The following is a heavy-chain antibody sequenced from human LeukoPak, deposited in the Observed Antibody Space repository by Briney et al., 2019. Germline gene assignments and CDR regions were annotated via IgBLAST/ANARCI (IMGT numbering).Heavy chain of an antibody. CDR3: ARLASSWYQDWYFDL. V-gene: IGHV4-4*07. Sequence: ASETLSLTCTVSSGSISSYDWSWIRQPAGKGLEWIGRIYTSGSPNYNPSLKSRVTMSVDTSKNQFSLKLSSVTAADTAVYYCARLASSWYQDWYFDLWGRGTLVTVSS. CDR1: SGSISSYD. J-gene: IGHJ2*01. D-gene: IGHD6-13*01. CDR2: IYTSGSP.